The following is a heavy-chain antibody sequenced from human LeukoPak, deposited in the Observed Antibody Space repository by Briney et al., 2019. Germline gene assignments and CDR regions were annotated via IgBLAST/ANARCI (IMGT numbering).Heavy chain of an antibody. J-gene: IGHJ5*02. D-gene: IGHD3-22*01. V-gene: IGHV4-59*08. CDR3: ARHGPSYYDSSGYPALLPDNWFDP. CDR2: IYYSGST. Sequence: SETLSLTCTVSGGSISSYYWSWIRQPPGKGLEWIGYIYYSGSTNYNPSLKSRVTISVDTSKNQFSLKLSTVTAADTAVYYCARHGPSYYDSSGYPALLPDNWFDPWGQGTLVTVSS. CDR1: GGSISSYY.